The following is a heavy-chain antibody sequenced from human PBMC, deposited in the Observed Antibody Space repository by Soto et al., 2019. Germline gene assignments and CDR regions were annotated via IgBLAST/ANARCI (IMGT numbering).Heavy chain of an antibody. J-gene: IGHJ5*02. D-gene: IGHD6-6*01. CDR3: TTEYNSRQDLNH. CDR1: GFTFSTCS. V-gene: IGHV3-21*01. CDR2: ISATGTYT. Sequence: EVQLVESGGGLVEPGGSLRLSCATSGFTFSTCSMTWARQAPGKGLEGVSSISATGTYTFYADSLKGRFTISRDNARNSLFLQMNSLRVEDTALYYCTTEYNSRQDLNHWGQGALVTVSS.